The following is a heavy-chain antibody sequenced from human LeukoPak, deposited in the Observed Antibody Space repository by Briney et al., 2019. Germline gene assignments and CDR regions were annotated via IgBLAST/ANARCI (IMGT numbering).Heavy chain of an antibody. D-gene: IGHD2-21*02. CDR3: SLVVVTAPDAFDI. J-gene: IGHJ3*02. Sequence: SVKVSCKASGGTVSNYAISWVRQAPGQGLEWMGGMIPIFGTANYAQKFQGRVTITADKSTSTAYMELSSLRSEDTAVYYCSLVVVTAPDAFDIWGQGTMVTVSS. CDR1: GGTVSNYA. V-gene: IGHV1-69*06. CDR2: MIPIFGTA.